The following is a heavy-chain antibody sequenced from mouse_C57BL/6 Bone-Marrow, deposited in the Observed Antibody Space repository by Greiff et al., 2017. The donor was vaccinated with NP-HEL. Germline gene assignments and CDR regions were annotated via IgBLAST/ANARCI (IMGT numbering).Heavy chain of an antibody. CDR1: GYSITSGYY. J-gene: IGHJ2*01. CDR3: ARDGANWDVGDY. Sequence: VQLQQSGPGLVKPSQSLSLTCSVTGYSITSGYYWNWIRQFPGNKLEWMGYISYDGSNNYNPSLKNRISITRDTSKNQFFLKLNSVTTEDTATYYCARDGANWDVGDYWGQGTTLTVSS. CDR2: ISYDGSN. V-gene: IGHV3-6*01. D-gene: IGHD4-1*01.